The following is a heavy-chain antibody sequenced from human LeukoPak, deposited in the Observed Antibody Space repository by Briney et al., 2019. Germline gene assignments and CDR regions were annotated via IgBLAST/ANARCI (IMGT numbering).Heavy chain of an antibody. J-gene: IGHJ6*02. V-gene: IGHV4-34*01. Sequence: SKTLSLTCAVYGGSFSGYYWSWIRQPPGKGLEWIGEINHSGSTNYNPSLKSRVTISVDTAKNQLSLKLSSVTAADTDVYYCARGQGSSSWPKDGMDVWGQGTTVNVSS. CDR2: INHSGST. D-gene: IGHD6-13*01. CDR1: GGSFSGYY. CDR3: ARGQGSSSWPKDGMDV.